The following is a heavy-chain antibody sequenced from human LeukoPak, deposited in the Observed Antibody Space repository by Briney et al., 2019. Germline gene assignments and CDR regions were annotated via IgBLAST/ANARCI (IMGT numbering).Heavy chain of an antibody. CDR2: IYYSGST. V-gene: IGHV4-59*01. CDR3: AREKLRFLEGAFDI. CDR1: GGSISSYY. Sequence: SGTLSLTCTVSGGSISSYYWSWIRQPPGKGLEWIGYIYYSGSTNYNPSLKSRVTISVDTSENQFSLKLSSVTAADTAVYYCAREKLRFLEGAFDIWGQGTMVTVSS. D-gene: IGHD3-3*01. J-gene: IGHJ3*02.